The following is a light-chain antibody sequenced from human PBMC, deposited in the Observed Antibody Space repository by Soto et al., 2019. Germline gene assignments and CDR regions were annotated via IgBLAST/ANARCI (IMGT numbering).Light chain of an antibody. CDR3: QQYDASPRT. V-gene: IGKV3-20*01. CDR1: QSLSNNY. CDR2: DAS. Sequence: EIVLTQSPGTLSLSPGERATLSCRASQSLSNNYIAWYQQKLGQAPRLLIYDASTRATGVPDRFSGSGSGEDFTLTISRLEPEDFALYHCQQYDASPRTFGQGTNLEIK. J-gene: IGKJ2*01.